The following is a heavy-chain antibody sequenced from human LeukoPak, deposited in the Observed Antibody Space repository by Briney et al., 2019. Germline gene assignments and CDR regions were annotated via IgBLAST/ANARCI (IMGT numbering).Heavy chain of an antibody. J-gene: IGHJ4*02. CDR3: VKNSGWYCLDY. D-gene: IGHD6-13*01. V-gene: IGHV3-33*06. CDR1: GFSFSSYG. Sequence: GGSLRLSCIPPGFSFSSYGMHWVRQAPGKGLEWVAVIWSHGNRKHHSDSVEGRFAISRDNSKNILYLQMNNLRAEDTALYYCVKNSGWYCLDYWGQGTLVTVSS. CDR2: IWSHGNRK.